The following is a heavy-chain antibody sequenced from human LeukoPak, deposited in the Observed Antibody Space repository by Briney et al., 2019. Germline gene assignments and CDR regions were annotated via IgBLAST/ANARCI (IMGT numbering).Heavy chain of an antibody. V-gene: IGHV1-69*05. CDR3: ARDDRVTMIPSAFDP. CDR1: GGTFSSYA. Sequence: ASVKVSCKASGGTFSSYAISWVRQAPGQGLEWMGGIIPIFGTANYAQKFQGRVTITTDESTSTAYMELSSLRSEDTAVYYCARDDRVTMIPSAFDPWGQGTLVAVSS. J-gene: IGHJ5*02. D-gene: IGHD3-22*01. CDR2: IIPIFGTA.